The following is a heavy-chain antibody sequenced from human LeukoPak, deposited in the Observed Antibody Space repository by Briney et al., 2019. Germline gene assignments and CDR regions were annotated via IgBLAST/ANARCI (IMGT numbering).Heavy chain of an antibody. Sequence: SETLSLTCTVSGGSISSSHYYWGWIRQPPGKGLEWIASIYYRGYTYYNPSLKSRVTISVDTSKNQFSLKLSSVTAADTAVYYCAREYRVRGVMTLDFFPPRDYYYYYMDVWGKGTTVTISS. CDR1: GGSISSSHYY. D-gene: IGHD3-10*01. J-gene: IGHJ6*03. CDR3: AREYRVRGVMTLDFFPPRDYYYYYMDV. CDR2: IYYRGYT. V-gene: IGHV4-39*07.